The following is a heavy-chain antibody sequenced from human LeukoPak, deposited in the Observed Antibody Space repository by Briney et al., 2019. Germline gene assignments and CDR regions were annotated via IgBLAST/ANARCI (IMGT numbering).Heavy chain of an antibody. V-gene: IGHV1-46*01. CDR1: GYTFTSYY. CDR3: ARDSYGGNSGIDY. D-gene: IGHD4-23*01. CDR2: INPSGGST. Sequence: ASVKVSCKASGYTFTSYYMHWVRQAPGQGLEWMGIINPSGGSTSYTQKFQGRVTMTRDTSTSTVYMELSSLRSEDTGVYYCARDSYGGNSGIDYWGQGTVVIVSA. J-gene: IGHJ4*02.